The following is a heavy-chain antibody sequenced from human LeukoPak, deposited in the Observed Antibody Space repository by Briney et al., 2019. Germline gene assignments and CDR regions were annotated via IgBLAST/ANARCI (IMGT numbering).Heavy chain of an antibody. D-gene: IGHD2-8*01. CDR1: GYTFAAFW. J-gene: IGHJ4*02. CDR3: STEHKYCTSSTCGDY. Sequence: ASVKVSCKASGYTFAAFWIHWVRQAPEQGLEWMGYVNPTTGDTYYAQNFQGRVTMTRDTSINTAYMELSSLRSDDTAVYYCSTEHKYCTSSTCGDYWGQGTLVTVSS. V-gene: IGHV1-2*02. CDR2: VNPTTGDT.